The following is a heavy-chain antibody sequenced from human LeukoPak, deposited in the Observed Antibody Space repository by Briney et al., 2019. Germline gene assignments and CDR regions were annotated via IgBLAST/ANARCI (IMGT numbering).Heavy chain of an antibody. CDR3: ARGGLYYDILTGGLLGY. CDR2: IIPIFGTA. D-gene: IGHD3-9*01. V-gene: IGHV1-69*13. Sequence: SVKVSCKASGGTFSSYAISWVRHAPGQGLEWMGGIIPIFGTANYAQKFQGRVTITADESTSTAYMELSSLRSEDTAVYYCARGGLYYDILTGGLLGYWGQGTLVTVSS. CDR1: GGTFSSYA. J-gene: IGHJ4*02.